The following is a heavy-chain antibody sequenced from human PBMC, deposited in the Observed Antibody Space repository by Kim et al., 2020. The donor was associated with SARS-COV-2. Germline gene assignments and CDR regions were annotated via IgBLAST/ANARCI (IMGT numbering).Heavy chain of an antibody. D-gene: IGHD2-15*01. Sequence: YAASGNGRFTISTDNAKNTLYLQMTSLRAEDTAVYYCAKSPVAATDYFDYWGQGTLVTVSS. J-gene: IGHJ4*02. V-gene: IGHV3-23*01. CDR3: AKSPVAATDYFDY.